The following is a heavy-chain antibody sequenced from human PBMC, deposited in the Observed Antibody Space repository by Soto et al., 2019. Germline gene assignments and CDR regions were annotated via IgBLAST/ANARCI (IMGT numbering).Heavy chain of an antibody. J-gene: IGHJ4*02. CDR1: GFTCSNYG. CDR3: AKGGYNYGLLLDT. Sequence: GGSLRLSCAASGFTCSNYGMSWVRQAPGKGLEWVSGVSGSGGITYYADSVKGRFTISRDNSKNTLFLQMNSLRAEDTAVYYCAKGGYNYGLLLDTWGTRSQVTVSS. D-gene: IGHD5-18*01. CDR2: VSGSGGIT. V-gene: IGHV3-23*01.